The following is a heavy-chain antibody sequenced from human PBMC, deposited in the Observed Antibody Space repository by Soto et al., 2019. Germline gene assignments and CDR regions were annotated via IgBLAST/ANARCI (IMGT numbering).Heavy chain of an antibody. D-gene: IGHD2-8*01. Sequence: EVQLVESGGGLVQPGWSLKLSCAASGFTFSDSAMHWVRQASGKGLEWVGRIRSKANSAATAYAASVKGRFTISRDDSKNTAYLQMNSLQTEDTAVYYCTRRDCSNGVCYKDYWGQGTLVTVSS. CDR2: IRSKANSAAT. CDR3: TRRDCSNGVCYKDY. J-gene: IGHJ4*02. CDR1: GFTFSDSA. V-gene: IGHV3-73*02.